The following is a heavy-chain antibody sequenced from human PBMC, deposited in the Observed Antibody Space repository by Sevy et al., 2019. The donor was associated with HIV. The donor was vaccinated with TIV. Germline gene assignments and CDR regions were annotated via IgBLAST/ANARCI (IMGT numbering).Heavy chain of an antibody. D-gene: IGHD3-22*01. J-gene: IGHJ1*01. CDR1: GFTFSTYA. Sequence: GGSLRLSCAASGFTFSTYAMHWVRQAPGKGLEWVAVISYDGSKKYYADSVKGRFTISRDNSKNTSYLQMNSLRAEDTAVYYCAREGTFYYDRTQSGFQYWGQGTLVTVSS. V-gene: IGHV3-30-3*01. CDR3: AREGTFYYDRTQSGFQY. CDR2: ISYDGSKK.